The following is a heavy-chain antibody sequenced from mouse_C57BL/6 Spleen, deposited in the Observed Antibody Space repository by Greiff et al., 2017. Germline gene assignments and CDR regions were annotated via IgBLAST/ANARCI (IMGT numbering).Heavy chain of an antibody. Sequence: QVQLKESGAELVRPGTSVKVSCKASGYAFTNYLIEWVKQRPGQGLEWIGVINPGSGGTNYNEKFKGKATLTADKSSSTAYMQLSSLTSEDSAVYFCARTPSYDSIFAYWGQGTLVTVSA. CDR2: INPGSGGT. J-gene: IGHJ3*01. CDR3: ARTPSYDSIFAY. D-gene: IGHD2-4*01. V-gene: IGHV1-54*01. CDR1: GYAFTNYL.